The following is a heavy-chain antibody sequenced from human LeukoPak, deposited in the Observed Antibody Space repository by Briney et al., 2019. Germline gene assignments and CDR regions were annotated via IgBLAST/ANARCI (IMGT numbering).Heavy chain of an antibody. V-gene: IGHV3-53*01. D-gene: IGHD3-16*01. J-gene: IGHJ5*02. CDR3: ARDRGGVLGA. Sequence: GGSLRLSCAASGFTFSSYWMHWVRHAPGKGLEWVSVIYAGGSTYYADSVMGRFTISRDNSKNTLYLQMKSLRAEDTAVYYCARDRGGVLGAWGQGTLVTVSS. CDR1: GFTFSSYW. CDR2: IYAGGST.